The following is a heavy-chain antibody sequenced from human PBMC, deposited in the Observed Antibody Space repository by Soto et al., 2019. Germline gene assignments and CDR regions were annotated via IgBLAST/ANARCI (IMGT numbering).Heavy chain of an antibody. Sequence: QVQLVQSGAEVKKPGASVKVSCKASGYTFTSYDINWVRQATGQGLEWMGWMNPNSGNTGYAQKFQGRVTMTRNTSISTAYLELSSRRSEDTAVYYCARERTGTTSMDVWGQGTTVTVSS. CDR2: MNPNSGNT. D-gene: IGHD1-1*01. J-gene: IGHJ6*02. CDR1: GYTFTSYD. V-gene: IGHV1-8*01. CDR3: ARERTGTTSMDV.